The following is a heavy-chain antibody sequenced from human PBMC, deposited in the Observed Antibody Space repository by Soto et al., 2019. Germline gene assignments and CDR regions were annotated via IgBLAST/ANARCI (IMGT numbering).Heavy chain of an antibody. D-gene: IGHD6-13*01. CDR1: GFSFGSYS. CDR2: ISRLSSEI. Sequence: EVQLVGSGGGLVKPGGSLRLSCEGSGFSFGSYSMSWVRQTPGKGLEWVASISRLSSEIDYADSVKGRFTISRDDAKRSLFLQMQSLGVEDTAVYYCVKGGSRWYSLGFYYYRLDVWGQGTAVTVSS. CDR3: VKGGSRWYSLGFYYYRLDV. V-gene: IGHV3-21*01. J-gene: IGHJ6*02.